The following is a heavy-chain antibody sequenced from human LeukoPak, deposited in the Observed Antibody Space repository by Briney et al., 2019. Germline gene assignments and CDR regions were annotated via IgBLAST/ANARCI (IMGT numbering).Heavy chain of an antibody. V-gene: IGHV4-4*02. CDR1: GGSISSNNW. D-gene: IGHD2-2*01. CDR3: VRDMGSSTSKD. CDR2: IYHSGTS. J-gene: IGHJ4*02. Sequence: SETLSLTCTVSGGSISSNNWWNWVRQPPGKGLEWIGEIYHSGTSNYNPSLKSRVTISLDKSKNQFSLRLNSVTAADTAVYYCVRDMGSSTSKDWGQGTLVTVSS.